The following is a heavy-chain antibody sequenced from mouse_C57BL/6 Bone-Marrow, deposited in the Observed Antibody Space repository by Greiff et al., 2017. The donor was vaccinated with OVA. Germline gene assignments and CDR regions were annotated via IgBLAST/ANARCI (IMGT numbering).Heavy chain of an antibody. Sequence: EVKVVESGGGLVQPGGSLKLSCAASGFTFSDYGMAWVRQAPRKGPEWVAFISNLAYSIYYADTVTGRFTISRENAKNTLYLEMSSLRSEDTAMYYCARHYYGIYWYFDVWGTGTTVTVSS. V-gene: IGHV5-15*01. D-gene: IGHD1-1*01. CDR3: ARHYYGIYWYFDV. J-gene: IGHJ1*03. CDR1: GFTFSDYG. CDR2: ISNLAYSI.